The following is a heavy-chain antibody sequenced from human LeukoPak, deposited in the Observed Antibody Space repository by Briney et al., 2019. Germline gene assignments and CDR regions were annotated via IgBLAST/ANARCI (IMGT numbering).Heavy chain of an antibody. CDR1: GYIFTSYW. CDR3: ARRRRYYYDSSAGWFDP. Sequence: GESLRISCKGSGYIFTSYWVGWVRQMPGKGLEWMGIIYPGDSDTRYSPSFQGQVTISADKSISTAYLQWSSLKASDTAMYYCARRRRYYYDSSAGWFDPWGQGTLVTVSS. J-gene: IGHJ5*02. D-gene: IGHD3-22*01. CDR2: IYPGDSDT. V-gene: IGHV5-51*01.